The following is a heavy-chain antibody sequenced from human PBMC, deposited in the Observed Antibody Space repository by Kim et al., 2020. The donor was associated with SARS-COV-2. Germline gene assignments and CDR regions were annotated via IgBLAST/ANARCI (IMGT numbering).Heavy chain of an antibody. D-gene: IGHD3-10*01. V-gene: IGHV1-69*13. CDR1: GGTFSSYA. CDR3: ASIYPRITMVRGAETVPEDY. J-gene: IGHJ4*02. Sequence: SVKVSCKASGGTFSSYAISWVRQAPGQGLEWMGGIIPIFGTANYAQKFQGRVTITADESTSTAYMELSSLRSEDTAVYYCASIYPRITMVRGAETVPEDYWGQGTLVTVSS. CDR2: IIPIFGTA.